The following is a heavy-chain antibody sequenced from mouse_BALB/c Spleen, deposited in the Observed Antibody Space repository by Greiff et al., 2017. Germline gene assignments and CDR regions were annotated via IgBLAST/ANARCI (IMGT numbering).Heavy chain of an antibody. V-gene: IGHV1-18*01. Sequence: VQLPQSGPELVKPAASVTIPCQASGYTFTDYQLDWVKQRHGKSREWIGDINPNNGGTIYNQKFKGKATLTVDKSSSTAYMEFRSLTSEDTAVYYCARRYGNYAMDYWGQGTSVTVSS. CDR2: INPNNGGT. CDR3: ARRYGNYAMDY. D-gene: IGHD2-10*02. J-gene: IGHJ4*01. CDR1: GYTFTDYQ.